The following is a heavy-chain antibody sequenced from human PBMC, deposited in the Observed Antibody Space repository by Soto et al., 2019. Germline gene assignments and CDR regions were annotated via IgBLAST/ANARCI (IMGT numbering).Heavy chain of an antibody. CDR3: ARDNWNYVHAFDI. V-gene: IGHV4-39*07. J-gene: IGHJ3*02. CDR2: VYYSGST. Sequence: PSETLSLTCTVSGGSVSSSSYYWGWVRQPPGKGLEWIGSVYYSGSTYYNPSLESRVTISVDTSKNQFSLKLSSVSAADTAVYYCARDNWNYVHAFDISGQGTMVTVSS. CDR1: GGSVSSSSYY. D-gene: IGHD1-7*01.